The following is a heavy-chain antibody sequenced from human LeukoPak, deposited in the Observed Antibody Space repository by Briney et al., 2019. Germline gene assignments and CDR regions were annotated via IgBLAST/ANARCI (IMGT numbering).Heavy chain of an antibody. D-gene: IGHD5-18*01. CDR3: ARAGGPGQTAMDLDY. CDR2: IYSGGST. CDR1: GFTVSSNF. V-gene: IGHV3-66*01. Sequence: GGSLRLSCVVSGFTVSSNFMTWVRQAPGKGLEWVSVIYSGGSTYYADSVKGRFTISRDSSKNTLYLQMNGLRVADTGVYYCARAGGPGQTAMDLDYWGQGTLVTVSS. J-gene: IGHJ4*02.